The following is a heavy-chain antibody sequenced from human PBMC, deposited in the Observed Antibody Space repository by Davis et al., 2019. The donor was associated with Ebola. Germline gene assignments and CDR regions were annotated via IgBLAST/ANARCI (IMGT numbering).Heavy chain of an antibody. CDR3: ARTYYDILTGYYKGTY. CDR1: GFTFSSYW. V-gene: IGHV4-4*02. Sequence: GSLRLSCAASGFTFSSYWMSWVRQPPGKGLEWMGEIYHSGSTNYNPSLKSRVTISVDKSKNQFSLKLSSVTAADTAVYYCARTYYDILTGYYKGTYWGQGTLVTVSS. D-gene: IGHD3-9*01. CDR2: IYHSGST. J-gene: IGHJ4*02.